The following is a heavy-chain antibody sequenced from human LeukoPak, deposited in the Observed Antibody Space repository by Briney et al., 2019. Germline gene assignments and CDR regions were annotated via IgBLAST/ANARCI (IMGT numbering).Heavy chain of an antibody. D-gene: IGHD3-22*01. CDR1: GGTFSSYA. Sequence: ASVKVSCKASGGTFSSYAISWVRQAPGQGLEWMGRIIPILGIANYAQKFQGRVTITADKSTSTAYMELCSLRSEDTAVYYCARGYDSSGYSIDYWGQGTLVTVSS. J-gene: IGHJ4*02. CDR3: ARGYDSSGYSIDY. V-gene: IGHV1-69*04. CDR2: IIPILGIA.